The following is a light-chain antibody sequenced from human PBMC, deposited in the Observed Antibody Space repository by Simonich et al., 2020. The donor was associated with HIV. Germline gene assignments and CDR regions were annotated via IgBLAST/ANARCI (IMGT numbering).Light chain of an antibody. V-gene: IGKV1-5*03. CDR1: QSISSW. CDR3: QQYNSYSRT. J-gene: IGKJ1*01. Sequence: DIQMTQSPSTLSASVGDRVTITCRASQSISSWLAWYQQKPGKAPKLLIYKASSLERGVPSRFSGSGSGTHFTFTVSSLQPEDFATYYCQQYNSYSRTFGQGTKVEIK. CDR2: KAS.